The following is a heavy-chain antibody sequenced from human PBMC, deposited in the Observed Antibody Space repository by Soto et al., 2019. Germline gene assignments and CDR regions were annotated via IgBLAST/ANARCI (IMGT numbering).Heavy chain of an antibody. CDR3: APTRGWLRNDAFDI. CDR1: GFTFDDYA. J-gene: IGHJ3*02. CDR2: ISWNSGSI. V-gene: IGHV3-9*01. D-gene: IGHD5-12*01. Sequence: GGSLRLSCAASGFTFDDYAMHWVRQAPGKGLEWVSGISWNSGSIGYTDSVKGRFTISRDNAKNSLYLQMNSLRAEDTALYYCAPTRGWLRNDAFDIWGQGTMVTVSS.